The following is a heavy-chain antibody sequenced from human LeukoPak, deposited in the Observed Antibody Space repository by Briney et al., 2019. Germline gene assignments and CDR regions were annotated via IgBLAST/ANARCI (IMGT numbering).Heavy chain of an antibody. V-gene: IGHV4-39*01. CDR2: ISHREDT. CDR3: ARLFHYDNWVDP. D-gene: IGHD3-16*01. J-gene: IGHJ5*02. CDR1: GDSISPSNHF. Sequence: PSETLSLTCTVSGDSISPSNHFWGWIRQAPGKGLEWIGTISHREDTYYNPSLKSRFIISVDTSKNQIALKVNSVTAADTAMYYCARLFHYDNWVDPWGQGTLLTVSS.